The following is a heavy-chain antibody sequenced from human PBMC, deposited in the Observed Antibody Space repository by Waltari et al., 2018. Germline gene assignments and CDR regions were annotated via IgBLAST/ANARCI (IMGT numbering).Heavy chain of an antibody. CDR3: AKKNDEVFDRNGLVYDAFDM. D-gene: IGHD3-22*01. CDR1: GFTFDDYA. CDR2: INWNSGSI. J-gene: IGHJ3*02. Sequence: EVQLVESGGGLVQPGRYLRLSCVGHGFTFDDYAMNWVRPAPGKGLEWVSGINWNSGSIGYGDSVKGRFIISRDNARNSVHLQMNGLTSEDTALYYCAKKNDEVFDRNGLVYDAFDMWGQGTMVTVSS. V-gene: IGHV3-9*01.